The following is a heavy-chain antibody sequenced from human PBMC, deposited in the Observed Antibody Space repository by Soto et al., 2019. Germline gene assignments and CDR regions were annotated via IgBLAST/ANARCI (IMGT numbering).Heavy chain of an antibody. D-gene: IGHD2-15*01. CDR3: ARDLKVTTTQTIHYYYGMDV. CDR1: GFTFSSYS. Sequence: GGSLRLSCAASGFTFSSYSMNWVRQAPGKGLEWVSYISSSSSTIYYADSVKGRFTISRDNAKNSLYLQMNSLRDEDTAVYYCARDLKVTTTQTIHYYYGMDVWGQGTTVTVSS. V-gene: IGHV3-48*02. CDR2: ISSSSSTI. J-gene: IGHJ6*02.